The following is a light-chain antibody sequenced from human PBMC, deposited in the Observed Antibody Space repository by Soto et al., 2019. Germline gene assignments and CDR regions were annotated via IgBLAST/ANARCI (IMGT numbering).Light chain of an antibody. CDR3: GTWDNSLPGMI. V-gene: IGLV1-51*01. CDR2: DNN. J-gene: IGLJ2*01. Sequence: QSALTQPPSVSAAPGQKVTISCSGSSSNIATEYVSWYQQLPGTAPKLLIYDNNNRPSGIPDRFSGSKSGTSATLGITGLQTGDEADYYCGTWDNSLPGMIFGGGTKLTVL. CDR1: SSNIATEY.